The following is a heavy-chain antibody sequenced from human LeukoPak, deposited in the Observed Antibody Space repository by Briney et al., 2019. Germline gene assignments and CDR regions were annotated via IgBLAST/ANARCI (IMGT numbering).Heavy chain of an antibody. CDR1: VYTFTGYY. V-gene: IGHV1-2*06. CDR2: INPNSGGT. D-gene: IGHD5-24*01. Sequence: ASVKVSCKASVYTFTGYYMHWVRQAPGQGLEWMGRINPNSGGTNYAQKFQGRVTMTRDTSISTAYMELSRLRSDDTAVYYCARGSRGRWLQFTYFDYWGQGTLVTVSS. J-gene: IGHJ4*02. CDR3: ARGSRGRWLQFTYFDY.